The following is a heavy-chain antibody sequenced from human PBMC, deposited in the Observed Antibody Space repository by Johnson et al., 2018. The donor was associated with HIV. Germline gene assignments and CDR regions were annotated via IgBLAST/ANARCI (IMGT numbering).Heavy chain of an antibody. Sequence: QVQLVESGGGVVQPGRSLRLSCAASGFIFSTYGMHWVRQAPGRGLGWVAIISYDGHNKDYADSVKGRFTISRDNSKNTLFLQMNSLRTEDTAVYFCASEASFAPRPETAFDVWGQGTKVTVSS. V-gene: IGHV3-30-3*01. CDR3: ASEASFAPRPETAFDV. CDR1: GFIFSTYG. CDR2: ISYDGHNK. J-gene: IGHJ3*01. D-gene: IGHD2/OR15-2a*01.